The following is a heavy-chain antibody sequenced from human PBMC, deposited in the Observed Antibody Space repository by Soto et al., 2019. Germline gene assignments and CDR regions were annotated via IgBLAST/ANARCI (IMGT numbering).Heavy chain of an antibody. V-gene: IGHV4-30-2*05. D-gene: IGHD3-3*01. Sequence: ASETLSLTCAVSGGSISSGGYSWSWIRQPPGKGLEWIGYIYLSGTTYSSPSLKSRVTISVDTSKNQFSLKLSSMTAADTAVYYCASSGYYTDYYYYGMDVWGQGTTVTVSS. CDR2: IYLSGTT. J-gene: IGHJ6*02. CDR1: GGSISSGGYS. CDR3: ASSGYYTDYYYYGMDV.